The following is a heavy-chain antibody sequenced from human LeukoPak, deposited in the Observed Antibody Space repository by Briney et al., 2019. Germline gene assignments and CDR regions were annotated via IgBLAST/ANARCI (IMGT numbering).Heavy chain of an antibody. Sequence: GGSLRLFCAASGFTFSSYGMHWVRQAPGKGLEWVAVISYDGSNKYYADSVKGRFTISRDNSKNTLYLQMNSLRAEDTAVYYCAKSGVDYYDSSGYYYPAIWGQGTLVTVSS. V-gene: IGHV3-30*18. CDR2: ISYDGSNK. CDR3: AKSGVDYYDSSGYYYPAI. J-gene: IGHJ4*02. D-gene: IGHD3-22*01. CDR1: GFTFSSYG.